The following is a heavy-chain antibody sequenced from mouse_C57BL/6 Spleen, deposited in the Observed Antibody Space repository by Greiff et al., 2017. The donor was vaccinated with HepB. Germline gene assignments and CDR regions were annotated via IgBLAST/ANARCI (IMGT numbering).Heavy chain of an antibody. Sequence: VQLQQPGAELVKPGASVQMSCKASGYTFTSYWITWVKQRPGQVLEWIGDIYPGSGSTNYNEKFKSKATLTVDTSSSTAYVQLSSLTSEDSAVYYCGRCDYDGIFAYWGQGTLVTVSA. V-gene: IGHV1-55*01. J-gene: IGHJ3*01. D-gene: IGHD2-4*01. CDR2: IYPGSGST. CDR1: GYTFTSYW. CDR3: GRCDYDGIFAY.